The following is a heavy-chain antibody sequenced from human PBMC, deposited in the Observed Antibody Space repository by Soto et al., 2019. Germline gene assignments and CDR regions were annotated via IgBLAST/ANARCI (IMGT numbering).Heavy chain of an antibody. V-gene: IGHV3-53*01. CDR3: ARRGGYAFGMDV. J-gene: IGHJ6*02. Sequence: GGSLRLSCAASVFTVSSNYMSWVRQAPGKGLEWVSIIYSDGGTYYADSVKGRFTISRDNSKNTLYFQMNSLRAEDTAVYYCARRGGYAFGMDVWGRGTTVTVSS. CDR1: VFTVSSNY. CDR2: IYSDGGT. D-gene: IGHD5-12*01.